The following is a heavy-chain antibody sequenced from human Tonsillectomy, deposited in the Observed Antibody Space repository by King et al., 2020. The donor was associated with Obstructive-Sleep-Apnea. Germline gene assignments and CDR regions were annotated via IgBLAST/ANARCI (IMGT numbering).Heavy chain of an antibody. CDR2: ISFDGNNK. V-gene: IGHV3-30*18. CDR1: GFTLSTYG. D-gene: IGHD6-13*01. J-gene: IGHJ6*02. CDR3: AKDEYSSTWYYYYGMDV. Sequence: QLVKSGGGVVQPGRSLRLSCAASGFTLSTYGMHWVRQAPGKGLEWVAVISFDGNNKYYADSVKGRFTISRDNFKNTLYLQMNSLRPEDTAVYYCAKDEYSSTWYYYYGMDVWGQGTTVTVSS.